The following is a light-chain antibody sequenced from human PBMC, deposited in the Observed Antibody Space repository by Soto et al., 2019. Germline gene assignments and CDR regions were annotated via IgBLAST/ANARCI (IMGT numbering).Light chain of an antibody. J-gene: IGKJ5*01. V-gene: IGKV1-9*01. CDR3: QNLINYPIN. CDR1: QTISSW. CDR2: AAS. Sequence: DIQMTQSPSTLSGSVGDRVTITCRASQTISSWLAWYQQKPGKAPKLLIYAASTLQSGVPSRFSGSGSGTEFTLTISSLQPEDFATYYCQNLINYPINFGQGTRRAIK.